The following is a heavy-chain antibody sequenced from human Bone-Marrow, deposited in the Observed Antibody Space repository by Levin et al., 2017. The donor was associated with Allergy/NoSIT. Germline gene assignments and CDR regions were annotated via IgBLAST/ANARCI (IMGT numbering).Heavy chain of an antibody. D-gene: IGHD2-15*01. CDR1: GFTFDDYA. Sequence: SCAASGFTFDDYAMHWVRQAPGKGLEWVSGISWNSGSIGYADSVKGRFTISRDNAKNSLYLQMNSLRAEDTALYYCAKDIGPVVGGYFDLWGRGTLVTVSS. J-gene: IGHJ2*01. CDR3: AKDIGPVVGGYFDL. V-gene: IGHV3-9*01. CDR2: ISWNSGSI.